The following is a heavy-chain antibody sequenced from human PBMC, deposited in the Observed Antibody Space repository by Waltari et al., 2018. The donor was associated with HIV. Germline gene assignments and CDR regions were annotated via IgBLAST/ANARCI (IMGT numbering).Heavy chain of an antibody. CDR3: ARIYSSGWYEYFDY. D-gene: IGHD6-19*01. V-gene: IGHV3-74*01. J-gene: IGHJ4*02. Sequence: SYADSVKGRFAISRDNAKNTLYLQMNSLRAEDTAVYYCARIYSSGWYEYFDYWGQGTLVTVSS.